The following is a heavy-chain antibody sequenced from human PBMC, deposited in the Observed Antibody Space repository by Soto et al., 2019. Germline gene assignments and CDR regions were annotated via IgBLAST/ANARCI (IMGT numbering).Heavy chain of an antibody. J-gene: IGHJ5*02. V-gene: IGHV4-34*01. CDR2: INHSEST. Sequence: PSETLSLTCAVYGGSFSGYYWSWIRQPPGKGLKWMGEINHSESTNYNPSLKSRVTISVDTSKNQFSLKLSSVTAADTAVYYCASAGGEAATNWFDPWGQGTLVTVPQ. D-gene: IGHD6-25*01. CDR3: ASAGGEAATNWFDP. CDR1: GGSFSGYY.